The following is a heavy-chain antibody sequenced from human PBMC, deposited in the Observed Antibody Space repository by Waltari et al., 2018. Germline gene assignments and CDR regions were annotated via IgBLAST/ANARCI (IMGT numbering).Heavy chain of an antibody. CDR2: IYYSGST. J-gene: IGHJ3*02. Sequence: QVQLQESGPGLVKPSETLSLTCTVSGGSISSYYWSWIRQPPGKGREWIGYIYYSGSTNYNPSLKSRVTISVDTSKNQFSLKLSSVTAADTAVYYCARLRYYDFWSGYYIMDAFDIWGQGTMVTVSS. CDR3: ARLRYYDFWSGYYIMDAFDI. D-gene: IGHD3-3*01. CDR1: GGSISSYY. V-gene: IGHV4-59*01.